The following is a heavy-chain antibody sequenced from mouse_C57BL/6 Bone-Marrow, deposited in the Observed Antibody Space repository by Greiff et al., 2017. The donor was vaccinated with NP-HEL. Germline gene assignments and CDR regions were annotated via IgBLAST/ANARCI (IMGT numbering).Heavy chain of an antibody. V-gene: IGHV1-61*01. CDR1: GYTFTSYW. CDR3: ARGGRYYYGSDAMDY. D-gene: IGHD1-1*01. J-gene: IGHJ4*01. CDR2: IYPSDSET. Sequence: VKLQQPGAELVRPGSSVKLSCKASGYTFTSYWMDWVKQRPGQGLEWIGNIYPSDSETQYNQKFKDKATLNVDKSSSTAYMQLSSLTSEDSAVYYCARGGRYYYGSDAMDYWGQGTSVTVSS.